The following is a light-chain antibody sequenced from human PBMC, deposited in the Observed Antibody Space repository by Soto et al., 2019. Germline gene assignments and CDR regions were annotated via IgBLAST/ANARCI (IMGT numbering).Light chain of an antibody. J-gene: IGKJ4*01. CDR2: GAS. CDR1: QSVSSN. Sequence: EIVITQSPATVPLSPVERSTLSCRASQSVSSNLAWYQQKPGQAPRFLIYGASTRATGIPARFSGSGSGTEFTLTISSLQAEDVAVYYCQQYYSTPLTFGGGTKVDIK. V-gene: IGKV3-15*01. CDR3: QQYYSTPLT.